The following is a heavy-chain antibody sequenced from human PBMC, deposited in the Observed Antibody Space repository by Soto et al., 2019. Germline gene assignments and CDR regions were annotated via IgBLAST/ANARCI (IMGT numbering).Heavy chain of an antibody. CDR2: IFDSGST. D-gene: IGHD2-8*01. CDR1: GGSISGGGHS. Sequence: SETLSLTCTVSGGSISGGGHSWSWIRQPPGKGLEWIGHIFDSGSTYYNPSLKSRLTISVDTSKNQFSLRLSSVTAADTAVYYCAREIMPLTNDWYFDLWGRGTLVTVSS. V-gene: IGHV4-30-4*01. CDR3: AREIMPLTNDWYFDL. J-gene: IGHJ2*01.